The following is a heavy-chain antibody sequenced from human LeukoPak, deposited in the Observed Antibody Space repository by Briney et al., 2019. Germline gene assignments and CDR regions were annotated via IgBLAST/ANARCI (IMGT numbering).Heavy chain of an antibody. Sequence: GGSLRLSCAASGFTFSNYAMRWVRQAPGKGLEWVSGISGSGDSTYYADSVKGRFTISRDNSKNTLYLQMNSLRAEDTALYYCAKGGYYDSSGFDYWGQGTLVTVSS. CDR1: GFTFSNYA. J-gene: IGHJ4*02. V-gene: IGHV3-23*01. CDR2: ISGSGDST. CDR3: AKGGYYDSSGFDY. D-gene: IGHD3-22*01.